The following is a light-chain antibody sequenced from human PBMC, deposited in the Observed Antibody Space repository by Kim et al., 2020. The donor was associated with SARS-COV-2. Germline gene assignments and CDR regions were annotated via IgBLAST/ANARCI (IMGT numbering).Light chain of an antibody. V-gene: IGLV1-40*01. CDR2: GNS. CDR1: SSNIGAGYD. CDR3: QSYDSSLSGSGV. J-gene: IGLJ2*01. Sequence: VTISWTGSSSNIGAGYDVHWYQQLPGTAPKLLIYGNSNRPSGVPDRFSGSKSGTSASLAITGLQAEDEADYYCQSYDSSLSGSGVFGGGTQLTVL.